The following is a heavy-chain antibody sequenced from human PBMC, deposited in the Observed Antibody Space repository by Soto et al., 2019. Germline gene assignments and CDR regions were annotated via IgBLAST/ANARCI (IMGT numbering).Heavy chain of an antibody. CDR3: ARHPRTMIVVVNFDY. CDR2: IYYSGST. V-gene: IGHV4-39*01. D-gene: IGHD3-22*01. J-gene: IGHJ4*02. Sequence: QLQLQESGPGLVKPSETLSLTCTVSGGSISSSSYYWGWIRQPPGKGLEWIGSIYYSGSTYYNPSLKSRVTISVDTSKNQFSLKLSSVTAADTAVYYCARHPRTMIVVVNFDYWGQGTLVTVSS. CDR1: GGSISSSSYY.